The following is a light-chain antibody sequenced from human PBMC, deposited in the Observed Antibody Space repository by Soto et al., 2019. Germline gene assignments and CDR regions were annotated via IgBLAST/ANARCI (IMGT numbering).Light chain of an antibody. Sequence: QSVLTQPPSASGSPGQSVTISCTGTSSDVGGYNYVSWYQQHPGKAPKLMIYEVSKRPSGVPDRFSGSKSGNTASLTVSGLQSKDEDDYYSSSYAGSHNFPYVFGSGTKVNVL. V-gene: IGLV2-8*01. CDR3: SSYAGSHNFPYV. CDR1: SSDVGGYNY. J-gene: IGLJ1*01. CDR2: EVS.